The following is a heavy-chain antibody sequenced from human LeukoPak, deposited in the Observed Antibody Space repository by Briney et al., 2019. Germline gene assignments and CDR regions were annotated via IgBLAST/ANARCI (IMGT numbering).Heavy chain of an antibody. D-gene: IGHD3-16*01. V-gene: IGHV3-48*03. J-gene: IGHJ4*02. CDR3: ARDHNDYVWGSNPY. CDR2: ISSSGSTI. CDR1: GFTFSSYE. Sequence: GGSLRLSCAASGFTFSSYEMNWVRQAPGKGLEWVSYISSSGSTIYYAGSVKGRFTISRDNAKNSLYLQMNSLRAEDTAVYYCARDHNDYVWGSNPYWGQGTLVTVSS.